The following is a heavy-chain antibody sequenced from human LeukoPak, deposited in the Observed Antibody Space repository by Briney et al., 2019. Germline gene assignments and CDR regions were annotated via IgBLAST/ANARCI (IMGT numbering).Heavy chain of an antibody. CDR3: ASTPRIAAAPTED. D-gene: IGHD6-13*01. CDR1: GFTFSSYW. Sequence: GGSLRLSCAASGFTFSSYWIHWVRQAPGKGLVWVSRINSDGSSTSYADSVKGRFTISRDNAKNTLYLQMNSLRAEDTAVYYCASTPRIAAAPTEDWGQGTLVTVSS. V-gene: IGHV3-74*01. CDR2: INSDGSST. J-gene: IGHJ4*02.